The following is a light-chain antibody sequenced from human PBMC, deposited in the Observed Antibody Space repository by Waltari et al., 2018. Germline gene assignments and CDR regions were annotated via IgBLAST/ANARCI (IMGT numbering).Light chain of an antibody. CDR1: DSDVGTYNL. J-gene: IGLJ3*02. CDR3: CSYAGSSTV. Sequence: QSALTQPASVSGSPGQSITISCTGSDSDVGTYNLVSWYQQHPGKAPKLMIYEVTKRPSGVTNRFSGSQSGNTASLTISGLQAEDEADYYCCSYAGSSTVFGGGTKLTVL. CDR2: EVT. V-gene: IGLV2-23*02.